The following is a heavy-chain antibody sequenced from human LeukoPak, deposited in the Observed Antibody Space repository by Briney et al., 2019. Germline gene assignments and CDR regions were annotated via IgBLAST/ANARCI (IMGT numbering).Heavy chain of an antibody. CDR1: GGTFSSYA. CDR2: IIPIFGTA. J-gene: IGHJ4*02. CDR3: ARGEYYDILTGYPRFDY. V-gene: IGHV1-69*01. D-gene: IGHD3-9*01. Sequence: SVKVPCKASGGTFSSYAISWVRQAPGQGLEWMGGIIPIFGTANYAQKFQGRVTITADESTSTAYMELSSLRSEDTAVYYCARGEYYDILTGYPRFDYWGQGTLVTVSS.